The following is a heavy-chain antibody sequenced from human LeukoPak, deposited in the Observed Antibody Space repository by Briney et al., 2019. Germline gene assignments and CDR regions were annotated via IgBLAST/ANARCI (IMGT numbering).Heavy chain of an antibody. CDR2: MNANSGNT. CDR1: GYTFNSHD. V-gene: IGHV1-8*01. J-gene: IGHJ6*02. CDR3: ARGPTNSGSFLYAKQLDV. Sequence: EASVKVSCTASGYTFNSHDIHWVRQAAGQGLEWMGWMNANSGNTVLAQKFQDRVTMTRNNSISTAQMELSSLGSEDTAVYYCARGPTNSGSFLYAKQLDVWGQGTTVTVSS. D-gene: IGHD3-10*01.